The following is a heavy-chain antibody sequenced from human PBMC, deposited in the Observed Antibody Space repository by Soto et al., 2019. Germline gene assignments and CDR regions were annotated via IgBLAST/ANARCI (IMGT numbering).Heavy chain of an antibody. CDR1: GFTFSSYA. J-gene: IGHJ4*02. Sequence: GGSLRLSCAASGFTFSSYAMSWVRQAPGKGLEWVSAISGSGGSTYYADSVKGRFTISRDNSKNTLYLQMNSLRAEDTAVYYCAKSPNHPSTVTIGNYFDYWGQGTLVTVSS. CDR2: ISGSGGST. V-gene: IGHV3-23*01. CDR3: AKSPNHPSTVTIGNYFDY. D-gene: IGHD4-17*01.